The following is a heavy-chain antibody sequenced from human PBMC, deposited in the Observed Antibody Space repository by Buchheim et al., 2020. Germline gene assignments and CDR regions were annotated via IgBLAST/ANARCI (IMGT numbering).Heavy chain of an antibody. CDR2: TYYNGIA. CDR1: GRSIISSSYY. Sequence: QLQLQESGPGLVKPSETLSLTSSVSGRSIISSSYYWGWIRQPPGKGLEWIGSTYYNGIAYYNPSLKSRFTILVDTSKQQLPLQLTSVTAADTAVYYCVRHTFGSYYFDYWGQGTL. D-gene: IGHD3-16*01. V-gene: IGHV4-39*01. J-gene: IGHJ4*02. CDR3: VRHTFGSYYFDY.